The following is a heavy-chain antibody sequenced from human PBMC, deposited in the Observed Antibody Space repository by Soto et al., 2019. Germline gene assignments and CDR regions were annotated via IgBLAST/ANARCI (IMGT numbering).Heavy chain of an antibody. CDR1: GFTFSSHG. D-gene: IGHD2-15*01. V-gene: IGHV3-30*18. J-gene: IGHJ4*02. Sequence: PGGSLRLSCAASGFTFSSHGMHWVRQAAGKGLEWVAVISYDGGDKKYADSVKGRFTVSRDNSKNTLFLQMNSLRAEDTAVYYCVKDQDIIAVGYYFDCWGQGTLVTVSS. CDR2: ISYDGGDK. CDR3: VKDQDIIAVGYYFDC.